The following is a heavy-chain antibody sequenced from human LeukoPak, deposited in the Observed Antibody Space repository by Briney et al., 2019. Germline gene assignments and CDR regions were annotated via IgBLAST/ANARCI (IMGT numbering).Heavy chain of an antibody. CDR3: ARGPPNWGYDY. CDR1: GFTFSSYA. D-gene: IGHD7-27*01. J-gene: IGHJ4*02. V-gene: IGHV3-23*01. CDR2: ISGSGGST. Sequence: GGSLRLSCAASGFTFSSYAMSWVRQAPGKGLEWVSAISGSGGSTYYTDSVKGRFTISRDNSKNTLHLLMSSLRADDTAVYYCARGPPNWGYDYWGPGTLVTVSS.